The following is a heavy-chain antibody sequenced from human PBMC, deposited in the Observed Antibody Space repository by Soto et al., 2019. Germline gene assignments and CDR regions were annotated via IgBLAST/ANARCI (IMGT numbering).Heavy chain of an antibody. J-gene: IGHJ6*02. D-gene: IGHD2-15*01. CDR1: GFTFSSYG. Sequence: LRLSCAASGFTFSSYGMHWVRQAPGKGLEWVAVISYDGSNKYYADSVKGRFTISRDNSKNTLYLQMNSLRAEDTAVYYCAKTYCSGGSCYGPLDRYYYYGMDVWGQGTTVTVSS. CDR2: ISYDGSNK. V-gene: IGHV3-30*18. CDR3: AKTYCSGGSCYGPLDRYYYYGMDV.